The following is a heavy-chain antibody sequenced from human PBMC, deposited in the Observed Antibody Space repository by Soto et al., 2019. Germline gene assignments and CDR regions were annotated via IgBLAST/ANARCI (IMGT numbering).Heavy chain of an antibody. CDR3: ARSDYVWGSHDYYYYYGMDV. Sequence: GGSLRLSCAASGFTFSSYWMSWVRQAPGKGLEWVANIKQDGSEKYCVDSVKGRFTISRDNAKNSLYLQMNSLRAEDTAVYYCARSDYVWGSHDYYYYYGMDVWGQGTTVTVSS. D-gene: IGHD3-16*01. CDR2: IKQDGSEK. J-gene: IGHJ6*02. V-gene: IGHV3-7*03. CDR1: GFTFSSYW.